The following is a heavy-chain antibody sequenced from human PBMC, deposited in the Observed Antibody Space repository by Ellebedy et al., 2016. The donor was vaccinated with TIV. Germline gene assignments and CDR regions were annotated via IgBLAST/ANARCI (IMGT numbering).Heavy chain of an antibody. CDR2: INAAGTTI. Sequence: GESLKISCAASGFTLSSYGVNWVRQAPGQGLEWLSHINAAGTTISYGDSVKGRFSVSRDNAKNLLYLQMNSLRADETALYYCARDEEGYYDWDSWGQGTLVTVSS. V-gene: IGHV3-48*03. D-gene: IGHD3-22*01. J-gene: IGHJ4*02. CDR1: GFTLSSYG. CDR3: ARDEEGYYDWDS.